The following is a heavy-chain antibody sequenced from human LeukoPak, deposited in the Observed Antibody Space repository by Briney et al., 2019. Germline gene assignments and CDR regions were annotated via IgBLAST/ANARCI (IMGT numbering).Heavy chain of an antibody. CDR2: INPDSGGT. CDR1: GYTFTGYY. CDR3: ARHVAASVRFDP. J-gene: IGHJ5*02. D-gene: IGHD2-21*01. Sequence: APVKESCKASGYTFTGYYIHWVRQAPGQGLEWMGWINPDSGGTNYAQKFQGRVTMTRDTSISTAYMELSRLRSDDTAVYYCARHVAASVRFDPWGQGPLVIVTA. V-gene: IGHV1-2*02.